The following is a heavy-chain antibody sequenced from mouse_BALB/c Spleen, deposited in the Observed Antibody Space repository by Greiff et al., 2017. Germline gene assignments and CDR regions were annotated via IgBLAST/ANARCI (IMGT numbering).Heavy chain of an antibody. Sequence: EVQLQESGPGLVKPSQSLSLTCSVTGYSITSGYYWNWIRQFPGNKREWMGYISYDGSNNYNPSLKNRISITRDTSKNQFFLKLNSVTTEDTATYYCASRYFDVWGAGTTVTVSS. J-gene: IGHJ1*01. CDR2: ISYDGSN. CDR1: GYSITSGYY. CDR3: ASRYFDV. V-gene: IGHV3-6*02.